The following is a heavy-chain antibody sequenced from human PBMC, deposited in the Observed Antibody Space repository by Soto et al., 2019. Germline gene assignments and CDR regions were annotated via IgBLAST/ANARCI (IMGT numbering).Heavy chain of an antibody. Sequence: RLSCAASGFTFSDYYMSWIRQAPGKGLEWVSYISSSSSYTNYADSVKGRFTISRDNAKNSLYLQMNSLRAEDTAVYYCARDWFPYYYGSGSYPAGFDPWGQGTLVTVSS. V-gene: IGHV3-11*05. CDR2: ISSSSSYT. CDR1: GFTFSDYY. CDR3: ARDWFPYYYGSGSYPAGFDP. D-gene: IGHD3-10*01. J-gene: IGHJ5*02.